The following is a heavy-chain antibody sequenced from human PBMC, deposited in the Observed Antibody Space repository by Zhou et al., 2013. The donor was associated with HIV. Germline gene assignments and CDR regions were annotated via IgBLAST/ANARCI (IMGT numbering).Heavy chain of an antibody. CDR1: GGTFTNYA. V-gene: IGHV1-69*05. D-gene: IGHD3-3*01. CDR3: ARAIAHFGNWFDP. J-gene: IGHJ5*02. CDR2: IIPPFTTP. Sequence: QVLLVQSGAEVKKPGSSVKVSCKASGGTFTNYAFTWVRQAPGQGLEWMGGIIPPFTTPTYAQKFQGRVTITTDESTSTVYMTLSSLRSEDTAVYYCARAIAHFGNWFDPWGQGTLVTVSS.